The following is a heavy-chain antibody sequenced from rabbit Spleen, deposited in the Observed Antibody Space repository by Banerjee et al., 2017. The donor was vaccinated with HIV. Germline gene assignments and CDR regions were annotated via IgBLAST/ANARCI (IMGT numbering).Heavy chain of an antibody. D-gene: IGHD4-1*01. J-gene: IGHJ4*01. CDR3: TRNANGGWDL. CDR1: GFSFSGSYY. V-gene: IGHV1S45*01. Sequence: QEQLEESGGDLVKPEGSLTLTCTASGFSFSGSYYMCWVRQAPGKGLEWIGDIYPGFGITNYANWVKGRFTISSDNAQNTVDLQMNSLTAADTATYFCTRNANGGWDLWGQGTWSPS. CDR2: IYPGFGIT.